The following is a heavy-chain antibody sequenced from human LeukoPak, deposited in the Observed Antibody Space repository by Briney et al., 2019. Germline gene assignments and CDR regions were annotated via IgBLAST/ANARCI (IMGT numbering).Heavy chain of an antibody. Sequence: ASVKVSCKASGGTFSSYAISWVRQAPGQGLGWMGGIIPIFGTAKYAQKFQGRVTITADESTSTAYMELSSLRSEDTAVYYCARAPRNWGFDYWGQGTLVTVSS. V-gene: IGHV1-69*13. CDR3: ARAPRNWGFDY. J-gene: IGHJ4*02. D-gene: IGHD7-27*01. CDR2: IIPIFGTA. CDR1: GGTFSSYA.